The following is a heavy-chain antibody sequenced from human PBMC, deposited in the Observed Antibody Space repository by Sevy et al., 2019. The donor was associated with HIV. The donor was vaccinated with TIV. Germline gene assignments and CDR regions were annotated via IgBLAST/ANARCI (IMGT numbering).Heavy chain of an antibody. CDR2: MKEDGSEK. J-gene: IGHJ4*02. D-gene: IGHD5-18*01. Sequence: GGSLRLSCAASGFTFSVYWMSWVRQAPGKGLEWVATMKEDGSEKYYVDSVKGRFTISRDNAKNSLYLQMNSLRAEDAAVYYWVGGGGGGYSYSLDYWGQGTLVTVSS. V-gene: IGHV3-7*01. CDR3: VGGGGGGYSYSLDY. CDR1: GFTFSVYW.